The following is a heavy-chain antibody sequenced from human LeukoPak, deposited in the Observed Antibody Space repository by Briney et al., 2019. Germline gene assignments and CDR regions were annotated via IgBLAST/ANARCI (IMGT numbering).Heavy chain of an antibody. J-gene: IGHJ4*02. CDR3: ARSGRSGLDYFDY. D-gene: IGHD2-15*01. CDR2: ISYDGSNK. V-gene: IGHV3-30-3*01. CDR1: GFTFSSYA. Sequence: GGSLRLSCAASGFTFSSYAMHWVRQAPGKGLEWVAVISYDGSNKYYADSVEGRFTISRDNSKNTLYLQMNSLRAEDTAVYYCARSGRSGLDYFDYWGQGTLVTVSS.